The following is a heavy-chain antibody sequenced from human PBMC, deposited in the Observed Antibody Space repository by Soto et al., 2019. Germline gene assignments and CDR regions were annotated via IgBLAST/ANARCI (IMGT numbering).Heavy chain of an antibody. D-gene: IGHD1-1*01. CDR3: ARDGVSSTDYTWNYGTYFDY. V-gene: IGHV3-30*03. CDR2: ISYEGKNK. J-gene: IGHJ4*02. Sequence: PGGSLRLSCAASGFTFSSYAMSWVRQAPGEGLEWVAVISYEGKNKFFADSVKGRFTISRDSSSQTLYLQMNSLRPDDTAMYYCARDGVSSTDYTWNYGTYFDYWGPGALVTVSS. CDR1: GFTFSSYA.